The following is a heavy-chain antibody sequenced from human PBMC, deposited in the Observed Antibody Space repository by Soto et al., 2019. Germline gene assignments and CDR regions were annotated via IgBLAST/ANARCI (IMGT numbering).Heavy chain of an antibody. CDR1: GGSISSSSYY. Sequence: QLQLQESGPGLVKPSETLSLTCTVSGGSISSSSYYWGWIHQPPGKGLEWIGSIYYSGSTYYNPSLKSRVTISVDTSKNQFSLKLSSVTAADTAVYYCARQVASIAAAKGWFDPWGQGTLVTVSS. V-gene: IGHV4-39*01. CDR2: IYYSGST. D-gene: IGHD6-13*01. CDR3: ARQVASIAAAKGWFDP. J-gene: IGHJ5*02.